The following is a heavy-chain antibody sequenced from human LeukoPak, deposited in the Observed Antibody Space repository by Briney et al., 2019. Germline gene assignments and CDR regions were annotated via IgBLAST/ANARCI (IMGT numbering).Heavy chain of an antibody. J-gene: IGHJ4*02. CDR1: GXTFSSYA. CDR2: ISSSGSGGST. D-gene: IGHD6-13*01. V-gene: IGHV3-23*01. Sequence: PGGSLRLSCAASGXTFSSYAMTWVRQAPGKGREWVSGISSSGSGGSTYYADSVKGRFTISRDNSKNTLYLQMNSLRAEDTALYYCANLYSTNYWGQGTLVTVSS. CDR3: ANLYSTNY.